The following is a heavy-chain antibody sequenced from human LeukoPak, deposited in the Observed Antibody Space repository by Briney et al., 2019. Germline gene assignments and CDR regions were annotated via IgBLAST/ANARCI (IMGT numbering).Heavy chain of an antibody. V-gene: IGHV3-23*01. J-gene: IGHJ4*02. D-gene: IGHD5-24*01. Sequence: GGSLRLSCAVSGFTFSSYAMSWVRQAPGRGLEWVSAISESGDSTYYADSVKGRFTISRDNSKNTLYLQVNSLRAADTAIYYCAKVQEMDTILPPFHYWGQGTLVTVSS. CDR3: AKVQEMDTILPPFHY. CDR2: ISESGDST. CDR1: GFTFSSYA.